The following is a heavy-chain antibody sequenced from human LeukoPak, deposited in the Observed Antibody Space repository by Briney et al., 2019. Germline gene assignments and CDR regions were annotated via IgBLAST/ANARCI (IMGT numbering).Heavy chain of an antibody. CDR2: INPNSGGT. D-gene: IGHD1-26*01. CDR1: GYTFTGYY. V-gene: IGHV1-2*02. CDR3: AREWELLRKYLYH. Sequence: VSVKVSCKASGYTFTGYYLHWVRQAPGQGLDWMGWINPNSGGTTYAQNFKGRVTMTWDTSISTAYMELSRLRSDDTAVYYCAREWELLRKYLYHWGQGTLVTVSS. J-gene: IGHJ1*01.